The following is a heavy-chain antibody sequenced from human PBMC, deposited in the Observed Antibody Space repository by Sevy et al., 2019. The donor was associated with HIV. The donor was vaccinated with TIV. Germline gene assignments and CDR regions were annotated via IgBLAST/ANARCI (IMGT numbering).Heavy chain of an antibody. J-gene: IGHJ4*02. D-gene: IGHD2-21*01. V-gene: IGHV3-21*05. Sequence: GGSLRLSCAASGFLFSTYGMHWVRQAPGKGLEWVADISSGNTYTNYADSVKGRFTISRDNAKKSLYLQMNTLRAEDTAVYYCARLRVIASAPYYFDYWGQGALVTVSS. CDR2: ISSGNTYT. CDR3: ARLRVIASAPYYFDY. CDR1: GFLFSTYG.